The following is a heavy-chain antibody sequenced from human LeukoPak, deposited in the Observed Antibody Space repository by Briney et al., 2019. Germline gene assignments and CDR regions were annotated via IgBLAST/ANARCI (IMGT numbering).Heavy chain of an antibody. CDR2: INPSGGST. Sequence: VASVKVSCKASGYTFTSYYMHWVRQAPGQGLEWMGIINPSGGSTSYAQKFQGRVTMTRDMSTSTVYMELSSLRSEDTAVYYCARAVDEGYCSSTSCYMLDYWGQGILVTVSA. V-gene: IGHV1-46*01. D-gene: IGHD2-2*02. J-gene: IGHJ4*02. CDR3: ARAVDEGYCSSTSCYMLDY. CDR1: GYTFTSYY.